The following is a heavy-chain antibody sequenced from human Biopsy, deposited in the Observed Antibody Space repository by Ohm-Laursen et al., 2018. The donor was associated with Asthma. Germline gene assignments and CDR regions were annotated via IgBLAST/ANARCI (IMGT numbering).Heavy chain of an antibody. D-gene: IGHD5-24*01. CDR2: IYHRGST. CDR1: GGSISSGGYS. V-gene: IGHV4-30-2*01. Sequence: TLSLTCSVSGGSISSGGYSWSWIRQPPGKGLEWIGYIYHRGSTYYNPSLKSRVTISVDRSKNQFSRKLSSVTAADTAVYYCARVKDGYNFDYWGQGTLVTVSS. J-gene: IGHJ4*02. CDR3: ARVKDGYNFDY.